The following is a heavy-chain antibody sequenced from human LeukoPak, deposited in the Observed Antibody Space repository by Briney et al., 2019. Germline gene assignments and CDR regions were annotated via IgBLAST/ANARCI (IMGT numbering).Heavy chain of an antibody. D-gene: IGHD6-19*01. CDR3: ARGVSSGWWYFDY. CDR2: IYYSGST. J-gene: IGHJ4*02. V-gene: IGHV4-59*01. Sequence: PSETLSLTCTVSAGSISSYYWSWIRQPPGKGLEWIGYIYYSGSTNYNPSLKSRVTISVDTSKNQFSLKLSSVTAADTAVYYCARGVSSGWWYFDYWGQGTLVTVSS. CDR1: AGSISSYY.